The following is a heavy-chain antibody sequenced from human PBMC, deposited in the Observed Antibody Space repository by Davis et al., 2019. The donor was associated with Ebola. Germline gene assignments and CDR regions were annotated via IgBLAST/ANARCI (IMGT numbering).Heavy chain of an antibody. D-gene: IGHD3-3*01. V-gene: IGHV4-34*01. CDR2: INHSGST. CDR1: GGSFSGYY. J-gene: IGHJ4*02. CDR3: ARGGLRFLEWFPLDY. Sequence: PSETLSLTCAVHGGSFSGYYWSWIRQPPGKGLEWIGEINHSGSTNYNPSLKSRVTISVDKSKNQFSLKLSSATAADTAVYYCARGGLRFLEWFPLDYWGQGTLVTVSS.